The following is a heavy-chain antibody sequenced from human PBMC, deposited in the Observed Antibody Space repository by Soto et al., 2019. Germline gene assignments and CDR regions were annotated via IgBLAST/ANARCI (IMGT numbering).Heavy chain of an antibody. CDR2: INAGNGNT. J-gene: IGHJ6*02. D-gene: IGHD6-6*01. CDR1: GYTFTSYA. Sequence: QVQLVQSGAEEKKPGASVTVSCKASGYTFTSYAMHWVRQAPGQRLEWMGWINAGNGNTKYSQKFQGRVTITRDTSASTAYMELSSLRSEDTAVYYCARDPSDYGMDVWGQGTTVTVSS. CDR3: ARDPSDYGMDV. V-gene: IGHV1-3*05.